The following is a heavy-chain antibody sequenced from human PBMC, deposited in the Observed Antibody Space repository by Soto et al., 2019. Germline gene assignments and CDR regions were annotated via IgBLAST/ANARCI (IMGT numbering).Heavy chain of an antibody. J-gene: IGHJ5*02. Sequence: GASVKVSCKTSGYTFTSYVSSWVRQAPGQGLEWMGWISAYNGNTNYAQKLQGRVTMTTDTSTSTAYMELRSLRSDDTAVYYCARAPEILRFQTWFDPWGQGTLVTVSS. CDR3: ARAPEILRFQTWFDP. D-gene: IGHD3-3*01. V-gene: IGHV1-18*01. CDR1: GYTFTSYV. CDR2: ISAYNGNT.